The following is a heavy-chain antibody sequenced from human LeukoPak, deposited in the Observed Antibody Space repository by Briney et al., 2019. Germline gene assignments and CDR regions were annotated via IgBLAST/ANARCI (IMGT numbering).Heavy chain of an antibody. Sequence: PGGSLRLSCAASGFTFSSYWMSWVRQAPGKGLEWVANIKQDGSEKYYVDSVKGRFAISRDSSKNTVYLQMNSLRAGDTAIYYCASAGYSYGAFFDWGQGTLVTVSS. CDR2: IKQDGSEK. J-gene: IGHJ4*02. CDR3: ASAGYSYGAFFD. D-gene: IGHD5-18*01. CDR1: GFTFSSYW. V-gene: IGHV3-7*03.